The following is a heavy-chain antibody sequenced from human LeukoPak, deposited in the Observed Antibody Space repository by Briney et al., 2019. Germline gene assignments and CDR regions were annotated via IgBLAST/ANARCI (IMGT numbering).Heavy chain of an antibody. V-gene: IGHV4-34*01. CDR3: ARGGVRYCSSTSCSWFDY. CDR1: GGSFGGYY. J-gene: IGHJ4*02. D-gene: IGHD2-2*01. CDR2: INHSGST. Sequence: PSETLSLTCAVYGGSFGGYYWSWIRQPPGKGLEWIGEINHSGSTNYNPSLKSRVTISVDTSKNQFSLKLSSVTAADTAVYYCARGGVRYCSSTSCSWFDYWGQGTLVTVSS.